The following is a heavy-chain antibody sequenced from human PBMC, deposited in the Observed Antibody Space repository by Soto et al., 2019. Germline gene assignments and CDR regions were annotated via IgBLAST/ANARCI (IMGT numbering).Heavy chain of an antibody. CDR2: ISPYSGNT. Sequence: QVQLVQSGDEVRKPGSSVKVSCKASGYIFVNYGIAWVRQAPGQGLEWMGWISPYSGNTHYASKVQGRLTIXTXTXAGTAYMDLGSLTSDDTAVYYCAMVDNYVTPPPQDVWGQGTTVTVSS. J-gene: IGHJ6*02. CDR3: AMVDNYVTPPPQDV. D-gene: IGHD3-16*01. CDR1: GYIFVNYG. V-gene: IGHV1-18*01.